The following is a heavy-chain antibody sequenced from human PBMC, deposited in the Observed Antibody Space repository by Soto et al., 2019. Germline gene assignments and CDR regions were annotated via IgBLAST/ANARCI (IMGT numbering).Heavy chain of an antibody. Sequence: SETLSLTCAVSGGSISSGGYSWSWIRQPPGKGLEWIGYIYHSGSTYYNPSLKGRVTISVDRSKNQFSLKLSSVTAADTAVYYCARGGWGGYCSGGSCYSGNWFDPWGQGTLVTVSS. V-gene: IGHV4-30-2*01. CDR1: GGSISSGGYS. CDR2: IYHSGST. J-gene: IGHJ5*02. CDR3: ARGGWGGYCSGGSCYSGNWFDP. D-gene: IGHD2-15*01.